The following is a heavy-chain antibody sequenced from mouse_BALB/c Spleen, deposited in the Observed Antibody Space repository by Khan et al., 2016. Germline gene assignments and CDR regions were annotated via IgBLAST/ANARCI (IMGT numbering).Heavy chain of an antibody. CDR1: GYAFSIYW. CDR3: ARSGYGYDY. Sequence: VQLQESGAELVRPGSSVKISCKASGYAFSIYWMNWVKQRPGQGLEWIGQIYPGDGDTDYNGKFKDKATLTADKSSSTAYMQLSSLTSEDSAFYFCARSGYGYDYWGQGTTLTVSS. CDR2: IYPGDGDT. J-gene: IGHJ2*01. V-gene: IGHV1-80*01. D-gene: IGHD2-2*01.